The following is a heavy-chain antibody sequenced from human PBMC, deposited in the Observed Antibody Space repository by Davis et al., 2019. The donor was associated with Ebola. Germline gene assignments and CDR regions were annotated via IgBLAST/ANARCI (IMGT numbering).Heavy chain of an antibody. CDR3: ARLIGSGAWFDP. CDR1: GFTFSSYE. CDR2: INHSGST. J-gene: IGHJ5*02. V-gene: IGHV4-34*01. D-gene: IGHD3-10*01. Sequence: ESLKISCAASGFTFSSYEMNWVRQPPGKGLEWIGEINHSGSTNYNPSLKSRVTISVDTSKNQFSLKLSSVTAADTAVYYCARLIGSGAWFDPWGQGTLVTVSS.